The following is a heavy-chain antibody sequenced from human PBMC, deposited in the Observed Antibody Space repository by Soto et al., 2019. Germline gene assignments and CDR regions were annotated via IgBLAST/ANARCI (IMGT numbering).Heavy chain of an antibody. CDR1: GYTFTSYG. D-gene: IGHD2-2*01. CDR3: ARSPEYCSSTSCYPTHDAFDI. J-gene: IGHJ3*02. Sequence: QVQLVQSGAEVKKPGASVKVSCKASGYTFTSYGISWVRQAPGQGLEWMGWISAYNGNTNYAQKLQGRVTMTTDTSTSTDYKELRSLRSDDTAVYYCARSPEYCSSTSCYPTHDAFDIWGQGTMVTVSS. V-gene: IGHV1-18*01. CDR2: ISAYNGNT.